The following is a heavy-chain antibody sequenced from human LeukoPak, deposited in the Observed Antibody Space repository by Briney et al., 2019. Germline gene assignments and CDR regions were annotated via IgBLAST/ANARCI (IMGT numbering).Heavy chain of an antibody. J-gene: IGHJ6*02. CDR2: ISSSSSYT. V-gene: IGHV3-11*06. CDR1: GFTFSDYY. CDR3: ARDRDDFWSRYYNYGMDV. Sequence: PGGSLRLSCAASGFTFSDYYMSWIRQAPGKGLEWVSYISSSSSYTNYADSVKGRFTIYRDKAKNSLYLQMKRLSAEDTAVYYCARDRDDFWSRYYNYGMDVWGQGTTVTVSS. D-gene: IGHD3-3*01.